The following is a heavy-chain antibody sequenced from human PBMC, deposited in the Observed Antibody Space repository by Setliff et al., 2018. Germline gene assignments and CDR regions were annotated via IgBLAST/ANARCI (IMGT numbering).Heavy chain of an antibody. CDR3: SRETWYDEGYSYMDV. V-gene: IGHV7-4-1*02. J-gene: IGHJ6*03. CDR1: GYTFTSNL. Sequence: ASVKVSCKASGYTFTSNLINWVRQAPGQWLEWMGWINTNTGNPTYSQGFTGRIVFSLEASANTAYLQISNLETEDTGVYYCSRETWYDEGYSYMDVWGQGTAVTVSS. CDR2: INTNTGNP. D-gene: IGHD1-1*01.